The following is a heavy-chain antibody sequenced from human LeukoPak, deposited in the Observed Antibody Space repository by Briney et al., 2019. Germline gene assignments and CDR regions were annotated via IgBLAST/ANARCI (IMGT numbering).Heavy chain of an antibody. D-gene: IGHD3-10*01. J-gene: IGHJ5*02. CDR1: GGSISSGGYS. CDR3: ARSRPVTMVRGVNWFDP. CDR2: IYYSGST. Sequence: PSETLSLTCTVSGGSISSGGYSWSWIRQPPGKGLEWIGYIYYSGSTYYNPSLKSRVTISVDTSKNQFSLKLSSVTAADTAVYYCARSRPVTMVRGVNWFDPWGQGTLVTVSS. V-gene: IGHV4-30-4*07.